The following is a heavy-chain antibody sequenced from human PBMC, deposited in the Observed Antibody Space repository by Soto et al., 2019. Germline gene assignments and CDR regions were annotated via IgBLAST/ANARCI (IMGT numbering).Heavy chain of an antibody. Sequence: GASVKVSCEASGYTFTSYGISWVRQAPGQGLEWMGGIIPIFGTANYAQKFQGRVTITADESTSTAYMELSSLRSEETAVYYCARMGYCGGDRYASPLYPREHAFDIWGQGAMVTVSS. CDR3: ARMGYCGGDRYASPLYPREHAFDI. J-gene: IGHJ3*02. D-gene: IGHD2-21*02. CDR1: GYTFTSYG. CDR2: IIPIFGTA. V-gene: IGHV1-69*13.